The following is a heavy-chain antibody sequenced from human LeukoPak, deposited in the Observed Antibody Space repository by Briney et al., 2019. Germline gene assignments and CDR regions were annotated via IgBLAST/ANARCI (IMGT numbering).Heavy chain of an antibody. D-gene: IGHD3-10*01. CDR3: AKDATLFGDQYFDY. CDR2: TSYDGSTK. Sequence: GGSLRLSCAASGFTFRDYGMHWVRQAPGKGLEWVAVTSYDGSTKYYADSAKGRFNISRDNSKNTLYLQMNSLRVDDTAVYYCAKDATLFGDQYFDYWGQGTLVIVSS. CDR1: GFTFRDYG. J-gene: IGHJ4*02. V-gene: IGHV3-30*18.